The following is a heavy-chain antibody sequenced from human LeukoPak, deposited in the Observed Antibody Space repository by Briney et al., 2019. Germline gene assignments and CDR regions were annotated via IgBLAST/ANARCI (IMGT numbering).Heavy chain of an antibody. Sequence: GGSLRLSCAASGFTFSRYAMRWVRQAPGKGLEWVSGISGSGGSTHYADSVKDRFTISRDNSKNTLYLPMNSLRAEDTAVYYCAKETVVVVAATPDAFDIGGQGTMVTVSS. V-gene: IGHV3-23*01. J-gene: IGHJ3*02. CDR2: ISGSGGST. CDR3: AKETVVVVAATPDAFDI. D-gene: IGHD2-15*01. CDR1: GFTFSRYA.